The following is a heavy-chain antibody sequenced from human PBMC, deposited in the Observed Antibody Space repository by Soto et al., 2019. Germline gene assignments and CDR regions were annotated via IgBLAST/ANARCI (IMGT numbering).Heavy chain of an antibody. V-gene: IGHV4-39*01. CDR1: GGSISSSSYY. CDR2: IYYSGST. CDR3: ARHGTTVTTMAVAGDAFDI. D-gene: IGHD4-17*01. Sequence: QLQLQESGPGLVKPSETLSLTCTVSGGSISSSSYYWGWIRQPPGKGLEWIGSIYYSGSTYYNPSLKSRVTISVDTSKNQFSLKLSSVTAADTAVYYCARHGTTVTTMAVAGDAFDIWGQGTMVTVSS. J-gene: IGHJ3*02.